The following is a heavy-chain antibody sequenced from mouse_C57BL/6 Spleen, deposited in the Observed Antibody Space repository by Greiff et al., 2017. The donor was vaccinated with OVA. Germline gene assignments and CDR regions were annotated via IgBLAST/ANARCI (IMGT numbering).Heavy chain of an antibody. V-gene: IGHV5-12*01. Sequence: EVQRVESGGGLVQPGGSLKLSCAASGFTFSDYYMYWVRQTPEKRLEWVAYISNGGGSTYYPETVKGRFTISRDNAKNTLYLQMSRLKSEDTAMYYCARLCDGYSYAMDYWGQGTSVTVSS. CDR3: ARLCDGYSYAMDY. D-gene: IGHD2-3*01. CDR2: ISNGGGST. CDR1: GFTFSDYY. J-gene: IGHJ4*01.